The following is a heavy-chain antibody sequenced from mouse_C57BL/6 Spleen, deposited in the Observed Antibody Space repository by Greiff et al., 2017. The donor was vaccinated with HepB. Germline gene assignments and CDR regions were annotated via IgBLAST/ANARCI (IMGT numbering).Heavy chain of an antibody. CDR1: GYTFTSYT. CDR2: INPSSGYN. J-gene: IGHJ3*01. CDR3: ARSSERGFAY. V-gene: IGHV1-4*01. D-gene: IGHD6-1*01. Sequence: VKLQQSGAELARPGASVKMSCKASGYTFTSYTMHWVKQRPGQGLEWIGYINPSSGYNKYNQKFKDKAQLTADKSSSPAYMQLSSLTSDDSAVYYCARSSERGFAYRGGGTLVTVSA.